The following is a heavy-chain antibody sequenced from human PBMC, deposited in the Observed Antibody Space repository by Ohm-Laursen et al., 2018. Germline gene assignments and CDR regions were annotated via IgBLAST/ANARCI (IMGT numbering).Heavy chain of an antibody. D-gene: IGHD3-22*01. CDR1: GGSISGNY. CDR3: ARHYSDSTGYHDAFDV. Sequence: SDTLSLTCTVSGGSISGNYWSWIRQPPGKGLEWIAYIYYSGTTNYNPSLKSRVTLSVDTSKNQFSLNLSSVTATDTAVYYCARHYSDSTGYHDAFDVWGQGTLVTVSS. CDR2: IYYSGTT. J-gene: IGHJ3*01. V-gene: IGHV4-59*08.